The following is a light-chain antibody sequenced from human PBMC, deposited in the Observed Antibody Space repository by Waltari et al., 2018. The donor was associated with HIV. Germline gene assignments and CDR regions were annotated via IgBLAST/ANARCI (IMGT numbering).Light chain of an antibody. CDR2: GNS. J-gene: IGLJ2*01. CDR3: QSYDSSLSGSEV. V-gene: IGLV1-40*01. CDR1: SSNIGAGYD. Sequence: QSVLTQPPSVSGAPGQRVTISCTGSSSNIGAGYDVHWSQQLPGTAPKLLIYGNSKRPSGVPDRFSGSKSGTSASLAITGLQAEDEADYYCQSYDSSLSGSEVFGGGTKLTVL.